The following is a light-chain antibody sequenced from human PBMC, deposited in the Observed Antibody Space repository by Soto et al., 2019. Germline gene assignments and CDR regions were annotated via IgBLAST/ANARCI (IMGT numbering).Light chain of an antibody. V-gene: IGKV2D-29*01. J-gene: IGKJ5*01. CDR1: QSLLYSDGKTY. CDR2: EVS. CDR3: MQSIRGLT. Sequence: IVMTQTPLSLSVTPGQPASISCESSQSLLYSDGKTYLYWYLQKPGQPPQLLIYEVSNRFSGVADRFSGSGRGTEFTLQISRVAAQDVGVCFCMQSIRGLTFGQGVRLQIE.